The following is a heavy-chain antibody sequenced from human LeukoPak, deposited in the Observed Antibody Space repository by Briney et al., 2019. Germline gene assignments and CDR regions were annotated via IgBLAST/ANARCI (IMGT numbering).Heavy chain of an antibody. V-gene: IGHV3-23*01. D-gene: IGHD7-27*01. Sequence: GGSLSLSCAASGFTFSNYAMSWVRQAPGKGLEWVSAISGSGGNTYYADSVKGRFTISRDNSKNTLFLQMNSLRAEDTAIYYCAKGGDYSYYYGMDVWGQGTTVTVSS. J-gene: IGHJ6*02. CDR1: GFTFSNYA. CDR2: ISGSGGNT. CDR3: AKGGDYSYYYGMDV.